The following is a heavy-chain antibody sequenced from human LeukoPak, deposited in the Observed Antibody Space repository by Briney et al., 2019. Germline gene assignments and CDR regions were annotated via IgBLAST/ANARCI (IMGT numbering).Heavy chain of an antibody. CDR3: ARLGYYDFWSGYSLGMDV. D-gene: IGHD3-3*01. CDR1: GGSISSYY. Sequence: PSETLSLTCTVSGGSISSYYWSWIRQPPGKGLEWIGYIYYSGSTNYNPSLKSRVTISVDTSKNQFSLKLSSVTAADTAVYYCARLGYYDFWSGYSLGMDVWGQGTTVTVSS. CDR2: IYYSGST. V-gene: IGHV4-59*08. J-gene: IGHJ6*02.